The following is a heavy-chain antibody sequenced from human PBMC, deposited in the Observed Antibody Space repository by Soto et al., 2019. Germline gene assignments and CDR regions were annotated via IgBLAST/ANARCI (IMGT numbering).Heavy chain of an antibody. J-gene: IGHJ1*01. CDR2: VHHSGST. CDR3: VRGVLS. V-gene: IGHV4-31*03. CDR1: GGSICRGGYY. Sequence: SETLSLTCNVSGGSICRGGYYWTWIRQHPGKGLEWIGNVHHSGSTFYNPSLKSRVSISVDTSKNQFSPKLSSVTAADTAVYFCVRGVLSWGQGTLVTVSS. D-gene: IGHD3-10*01.